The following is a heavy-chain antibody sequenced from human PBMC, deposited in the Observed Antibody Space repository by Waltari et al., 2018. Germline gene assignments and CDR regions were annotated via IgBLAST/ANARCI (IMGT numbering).Heavy chain of an antibody. CDR3: ARGELLIVGAKDAFDI. CDR2: IYYSGST. D-gene: IGHD1-26*01. Sequence: QLQLQESGPGLVKPSETLSLTCTVSGGSISSSSYYWGWIRQPPGKGLEWIGSIYYSGSTYYNPSLKSRVTISVDTSKNQFSLKLSSVTAADTAVYYCARGELLIVGAKDAFDIWGQGTMVTVSS. J-gene: IGHJ3*02. V-gene: IGHV4-39*07. CDR1: GGSISSSSYY.